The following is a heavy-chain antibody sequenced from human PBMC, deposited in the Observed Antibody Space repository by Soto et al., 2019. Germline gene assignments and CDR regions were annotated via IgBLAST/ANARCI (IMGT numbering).Heavy chain of an antibody. V-gene: IGHV3-23*01. J-gene: IGHJ4*02. CDR2: ISGSGGST. CDR3: AKVEGYSGSYYSNYYFDY. Sequence: LRLSCAASGFTFSSYAMSWVRQAPGKGLEWVSAISGSGGSTYYADSVKGRFTISRDNSKNTLYLQMNSLRAEDTAVYYCAKVEGYSGSYYSNYYFDYWGQGTLVTVSS. CDR1: GFTFSSYA. D-gene: IGHD1-26*01.